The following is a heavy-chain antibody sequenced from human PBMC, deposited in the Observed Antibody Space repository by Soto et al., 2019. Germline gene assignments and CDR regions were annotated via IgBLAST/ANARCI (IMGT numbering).Heavy chain of an antibody. J-gene: IGHJ4*02. CDR3: ARQNPTEYYLDY. CDR1: GYSFTSYW. CDR2: VYPGDSHI. Sequence: PGESLKISWKGSGYSFTSYWIAWVRQMPGKGLEWMGIVYPGDSHITYSPSFQGQVTISADKSISTAYLQWSSLKASDTAMYYCARQNPTEYYLDYWGQGTLVTVSS. V-gene: IGHV5-51*01.